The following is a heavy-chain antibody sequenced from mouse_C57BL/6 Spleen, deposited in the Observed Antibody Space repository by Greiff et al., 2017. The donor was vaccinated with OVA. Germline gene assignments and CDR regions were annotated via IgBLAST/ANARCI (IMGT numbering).Heavy chain of an antibody. CDR2: IYPGSGST. CDR3: ARPYGSLHWYFDV. J-gene: IGHJ1*03. Sequence: QVQLKQPGAELVKPGASVKMSCKASGYTFTSYWITWVKQRPGQGLEWIGDIYPGSGSTNYNEKFKSKATLTVDTSSSTAYMQLSSLTSEDSAVYYCARPYGSLHWYFDVWGTGTTVTVSS. CDR1: GYTFTSYW. V-gene: IGHV1-55*01. D-gene: IGHD1-1*01.